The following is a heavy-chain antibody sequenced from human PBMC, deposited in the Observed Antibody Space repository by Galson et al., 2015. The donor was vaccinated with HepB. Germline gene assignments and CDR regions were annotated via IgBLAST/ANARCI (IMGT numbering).Heavy chain of an antibody. D-gene: IGHD6-6*01. CDR1: GYTFTSYD. CDR3: ARAGVAARGAFDI. Sequence: SVKVSCKASGYTFTSYDINWVRQATGQGLEWMGWMNPNSGNTGYAQKFQGRVTMTRNTSISTAYMELSSLRSEDTAAYYCARAGVAARGAFDIWGQGTMVTVSS. J-gene: IGHJ3*02. CDR2: MNPNSGNT. V-gene: IGHV1-8*01.